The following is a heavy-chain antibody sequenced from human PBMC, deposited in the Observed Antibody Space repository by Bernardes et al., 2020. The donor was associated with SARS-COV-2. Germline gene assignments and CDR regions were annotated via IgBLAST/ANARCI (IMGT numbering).Heavy chain of an antibody. CDR3: AKGKWGPRIVGTMDV. Sequence: GGSLRLSCEGSGFIFSNYGTTWVRQAAGKGLEWVSSISGDGDSTEYADSVKGRFTISRDNSKNTMYLQMDRLIVDDSAVYHCAKGKWGPRIVGTMDVWGQGTTVTVSS. D-gene: IGHD3-16*01. J-gene: IGHJ6*02. V-gene: IGHV3-23*01. CDR1: GFIFSNYG. CDR2: ISGDGDST.